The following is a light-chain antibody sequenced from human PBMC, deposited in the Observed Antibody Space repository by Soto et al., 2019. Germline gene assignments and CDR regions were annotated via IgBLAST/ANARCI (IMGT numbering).Light chain of an antibody. Sequence: QSALTQPASVSGSPGQSITISCTGTSSDVGGYNYVAWYQQHPGKAPKFILYEVSYRPSGVSNRFSGSKSDNTASLTISWLQAEDEADYYCSSSAVSSTWVFGGGPKLTVL. CDR1: SSDVGGYNY. CDR2: EVS. V-gene: IGLV2-14*01. CDR3: SSSAVSSTWV. J-gene: IGLJ3*02.